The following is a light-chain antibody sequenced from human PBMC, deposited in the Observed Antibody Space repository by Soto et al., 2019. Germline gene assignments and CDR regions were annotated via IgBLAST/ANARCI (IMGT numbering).Light chain of an antibody. Sequence: QAVVTQEPSLTVSPGGTVTLTCGSSTGAVTSGHYPYWFQQKPGQAPRTLIYDTSNKHSWTPARFSGSLLGGEAALTLSGAQPEDEAEYYCLLSYSGANWVFGGGTKVTVL. CDR2: DTS. CDR1: TGAVTSGHY. V-gene: IGLV7-46*01. CDR3: LLSYSGANWV. J-gene: IGLJ3*02.